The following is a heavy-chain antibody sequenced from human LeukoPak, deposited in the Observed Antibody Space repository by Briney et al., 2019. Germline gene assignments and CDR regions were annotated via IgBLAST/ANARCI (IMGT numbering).Heavy chain of an antibody. CDR3: AKDRDKGNYYFDY. CDR2: IRYDGSDK. CDR1: GFTFSSYG. Sequence: GGSLRLSCAASGFTFSSYGMHWVRRAPGKGLEWVASIRYDGSDKDYVDSVKGRFTISRDNSKNTLYLQMNSLRAEDTAAYYCAKDRDKGNYYFDYWGQGTLVTVSS. J-gene: IGHJ4*02. V-gene: IGHV3-30*02. D-gene: IGHD1-7*01.